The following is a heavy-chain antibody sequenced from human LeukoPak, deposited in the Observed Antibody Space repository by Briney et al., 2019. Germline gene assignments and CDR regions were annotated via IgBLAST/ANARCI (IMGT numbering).Heavy chain of an antibody. CDR1: GFTFDDYA. CDR3: AKTDTAMVKGYFDY. J-gene: IGHJ4*02. CDR2: ISWNSGSI. Sequence: GRSLRLSCAASGFTFDDYAMHWVRQAPGKGLEWVSGISWNSGSIGYADSVKGRFTISRDNAKNSLYLQMNSLGAEDTALYYCAKTDTAMVKGYFDYWGQGTLVTVSS. D-gene: IGHD5-18*01. V-gene: IGHV3-9*01.